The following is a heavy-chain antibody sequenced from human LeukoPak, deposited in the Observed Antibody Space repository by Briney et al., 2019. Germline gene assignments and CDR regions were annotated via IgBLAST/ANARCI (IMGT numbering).Heavy chain of an antibody. CDR2: ISGSGNT. J-gene: IGHJ4*02. Sequence: GGSLRLSCAASGFTFSSYGMSWVRQASGKGLEWVSAISGSGNTYYADSVKGRFTISRDISKNTLYLQMNSLRAEDTAVYYCAHGGLYYLDYWGQGTLVTVSS. CDR3: AHGGLYYLDY. D-gene: IGHD3-10*01. CDR1: GFTFSSYG. V-gene: IGHV3-23*01.